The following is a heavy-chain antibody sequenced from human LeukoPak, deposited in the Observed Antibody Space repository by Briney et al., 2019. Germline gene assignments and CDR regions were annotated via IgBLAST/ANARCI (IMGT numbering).Heavy chain of an antibody. Sequence: PSETLPLTCTVSGGSISSHYWNWIRQPPGKGLEWIGYIYYSGSTNYNPSLKSRVTISVDTSKSQFSLTLSSVTAADTAVYYCARRAEMTALGLGNWFDPWGQGILVIVSS. CDR3: ARRAEMTALGLGNWFDP. CDR1: GGSISSHY. CDR2: IYYSGST. V-gene: IGHV4-59*11. J-gene: IGHJ5*02. D-gene: IGHD2-21*02.